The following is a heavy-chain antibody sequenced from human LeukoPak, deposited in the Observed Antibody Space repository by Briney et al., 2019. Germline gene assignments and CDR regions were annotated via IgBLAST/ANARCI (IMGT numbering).Heavy chain of an antibody. CDR3: AKTLDRVPAALD. V-gene: IGHV3-23*01. Sequence: GGSLRLSCAASGFTFSSYAMSWVRQAPGKGLEWVSAISGSGGSTYYADSVKGRFTISRDNSKNTLYLQMNSLRAEDMAVYYCAKTLDRVPAALDWGQGTLVTVSS. J-gene: IGHJ4*02. CDR2: ISGSGGST. D-gene: IGHD2-2*01. CDR1: GFTFSSYA.